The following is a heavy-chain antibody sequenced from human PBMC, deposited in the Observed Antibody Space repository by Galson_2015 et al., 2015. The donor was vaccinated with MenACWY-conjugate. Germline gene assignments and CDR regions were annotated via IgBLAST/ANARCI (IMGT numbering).Heavy chain of an antibody. CDR2: IKSQTDGGKI. CDR3: TTHKPDSWGGLLFHFYMDV. Sequence: LRLSCAGSAFTFSNAYMSWVRQAPGKGLEWVGRIKSQTDGGKIDYAAPVKGRFTISRDDSKNTLYLQMNSLKIEDTAVYYCTTHKPDSWGGLLFHFYMDVWGKGTTVPVSS. D-gene: IGHD2-21*01. CDR1: AFTFSNAY. V-gene: IGHV3-15*01. J-gene: IGHJ6*03.